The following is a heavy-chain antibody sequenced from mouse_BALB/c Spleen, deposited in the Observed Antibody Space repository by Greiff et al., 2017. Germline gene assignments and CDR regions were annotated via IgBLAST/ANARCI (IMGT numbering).Heavy chain of an antibody. Sequence: EVKLMESGPGLVKPSQSLSLTCSVTGYSITSGYYWNWIRQFPGNKLEWMGYISYDGSNNYNPSLKNRISITRDTSKNQFFLKLNSVTTEDTATYYCAREGYDGTAFAYWGQGTLVTVSA. CDR2: ISYDGSN. CDR1: GYSITSGYY. J-gene: IGHJ3*01. V-gene: IGHV3-6*02. D-gene: IGHD2-2*01. CDR3: AREGYDGTAFAY.